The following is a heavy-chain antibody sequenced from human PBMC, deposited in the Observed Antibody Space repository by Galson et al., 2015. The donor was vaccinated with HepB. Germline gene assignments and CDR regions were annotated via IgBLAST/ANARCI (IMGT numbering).Heavy chain of an antibody. J-gene: IGHJ4*02. CDR2: IYYSGST. Sequence: LSLTCTVSGGSISSYYWSWIRQPPGKGLEWIGYIYYSGSTNYNPSLKSRVTISVDTSKNQFSLKLSSVTAADTAVYYCASTADPDGDYEYYFDYWGQGTLVTVSS. V-gene: IGHV4-59*08. CDR1: GGSISSYY. D-gene: IGHD4-17*01. CDR3: ASTADPDGDYEYYFDY.